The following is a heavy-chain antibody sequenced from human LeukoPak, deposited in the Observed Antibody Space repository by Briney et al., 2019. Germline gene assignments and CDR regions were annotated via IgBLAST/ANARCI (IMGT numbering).Heavy chain of an antibody. CDR3: AADVD. J-gene: IGHJ4*02. Sequence: GGSLRLSCAASGFTFSSYSMNWVRQSPGKGLEWVAAIKDDGSEKYYVDSVKGRFTISRDKAKNSLHLQMNSLRAEDTAVYYCAADVDWGQGTPVTVSS. CDR2: IKDDGSEK. CDR1: GFTFSSYS. V-gene: IGHV3-7*01.